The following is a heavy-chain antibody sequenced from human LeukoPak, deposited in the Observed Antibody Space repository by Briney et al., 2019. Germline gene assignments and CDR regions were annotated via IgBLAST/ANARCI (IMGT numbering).Heavy chain of an antibody. CDR1: GYTFTGYY. D-gene: IGHD3-10*01. CDR3: AKNYGSGKFYYYYYMDV. J-gene: IGHJ6*03. CDR2: INPNSGGT. Sequence: ASVKVSCKASGYTFTGYYMHWVRQAPGQGLGWMGWINPNSGGTNYAQKFQGRVTMTRDTSISTAYMELSRLRSDDTAVYYCAKNYGSGKFYYYYYMDVWGKGTTVTISS. V-gene: IGHV1-2*02.